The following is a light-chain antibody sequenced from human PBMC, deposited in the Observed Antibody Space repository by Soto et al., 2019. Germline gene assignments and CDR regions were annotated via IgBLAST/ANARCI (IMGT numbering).Light chain of an antibody. Sequence: DIQMTQSPSTLSASVGDRVTITCRASQSISSWLAWYQQKPGKAPKLLIYDASSLESGVPSRFSGSGSGKEFTLTISSLQPDDFATYYYQQYNSYSTFGQGTKVEIK. CDR3: QQYNSYST. V-gene: IGKV1-5*01. CDR2: DAS. J-gene: IGKJ1*01. CDR1: QSISSW.